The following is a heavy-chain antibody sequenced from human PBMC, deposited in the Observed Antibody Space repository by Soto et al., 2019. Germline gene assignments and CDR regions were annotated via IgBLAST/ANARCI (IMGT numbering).Heavy chain of an antibody. D-gene: IGHD3-3*01. CDR3: AAASTIFGVEPYYYYMDV. J-gene: IGHJ6*03. V-gene: IGHV1-58*02. CDR2: IVVGSGNT. Sequence: QMQLVQSGPEVKKPGTSVKVSCKASGFTFTSSAMQWVRQARGQRLEWIGWIVVGSGNTNYAQKFQERVTITRDMSTSTAYRELSSLRSEDTAVYYCAAASTIFGVEPYYYYMDVWGKGTTVTVSS. CDR1: GFTFTSSA.